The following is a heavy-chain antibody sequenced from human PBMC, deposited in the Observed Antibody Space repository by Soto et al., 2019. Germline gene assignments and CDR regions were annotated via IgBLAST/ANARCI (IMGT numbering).Heavy chain of an antibody. CDR3: AKSRGSGSYAADY. V-gene: IGHV3-23*01. CDR1: GFTFSSYA. D-gene: IGHD3-10*01. J-gene: IGHJ4*02. CDR2: ISGSGGST. Sequence: GGSLRLSCAASGFTFSSYAMSWVRQSPGKGLEWVSAISGSGGSTYYADSVKGRFTISRDNSKNTLYLQMNSLRAEDTAVYYCAKSRGSGSYAADYWGQGTLVTVSS.